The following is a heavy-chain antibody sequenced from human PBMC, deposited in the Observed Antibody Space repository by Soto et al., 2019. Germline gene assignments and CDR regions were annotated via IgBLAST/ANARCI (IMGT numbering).Heavy chain of an antibody. J-gene: IGHJ5*02. D-gene: IGHD3-10*01. Sequence: QVQLHQWGAGLLKPSETLSLTCGVYNGSFMGYYWTWVRQPPGKGLEWIGEINHFGSPNYNPSLKSRVAISIDTSKHQFSLSLRSLTAADTAVYYCVRDGSKTLRDWFDPWGQGKLVTVSS. V-gene: IGHV4-34*01. CDR2: INHFGSP. CDR1: NGSFMGYY. CDR3: VRDGSKTLRDWFDP.